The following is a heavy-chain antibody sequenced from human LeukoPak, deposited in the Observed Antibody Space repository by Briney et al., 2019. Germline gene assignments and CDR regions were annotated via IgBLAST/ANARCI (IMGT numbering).Heavy chain of an antibody. CDR2: ISGSGGST. V-gene: IGHV3-23*01. Sequence: PGGSLRLSCAASGFTFSSYAMSWVRQAPGKGLEWVSAISGSGGSTYYADSVKGRFTISRDNSKNTLYLQMNSLRAEDTAVYYCAKLRGVVDHSYYFDYWGQGTLVTVSS. D-gene: IGHD3-10*01. J-gene: IGHJ4*02. CDR1: GFTFSSYA. CDR3: AKLRGVVDHSYYFDY.